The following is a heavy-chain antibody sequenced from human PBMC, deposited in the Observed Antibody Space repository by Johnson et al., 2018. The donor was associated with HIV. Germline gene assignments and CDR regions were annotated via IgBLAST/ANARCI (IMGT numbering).Heavy chain of an antibody. J-gene: IGHJ3*02. CDR3: AKDQHYYDSRNGGAFDI. D-gene: IGHD3-22*01. CDR1: GFTFSSYA. V-gene: IGHV3-64*01. Sequence: VQLVESGGGLVQPGGSLRLSCAASGFTFSSYAMHWVRQAPGKGLEYVSAISSNGGSTYYANSVKGRFTISRDNSKNTLYLQMNSLRAEDTAVYYCAKDQHYYDSRNGGAFDIWGQGEMVTVSS. CDR2: ISSNGGST.